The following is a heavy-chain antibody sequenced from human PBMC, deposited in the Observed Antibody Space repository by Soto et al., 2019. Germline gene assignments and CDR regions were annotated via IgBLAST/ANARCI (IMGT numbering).Heavy chain of an antibody. D-gene: IGHD2-15*01. CDR3: AIDSDGGY. CDR2: ISATTGNT. J-gene: IGHJ4*02. V-gene: IGHV3-23*01. Sequence: GSLRRACTASGFNFSIYSMIWVRQAPGKGLEWVSGISATTGNTYYTNSVKGRFTISRDNFENTLFLQMNNLRAEDTALYYCAIDSDGGYWGQGTLVTVSS. CDR1: GFNFSIYS.